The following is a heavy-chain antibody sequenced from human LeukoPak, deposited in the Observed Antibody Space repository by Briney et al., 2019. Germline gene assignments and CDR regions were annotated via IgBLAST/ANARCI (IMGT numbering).Heavy chain of an antibody. CDR3: ATTTSSGWVPFDY. CDR2: ISSGGSTI. D-gene: IGHD6-25*01. Sequence: GGSLRLSCVASGFNFYSFTMNWVRQAPGKGLEWVSYISSGGSTIYYRGSVKGRFTISRDNDKNSLYLQMNSLSAEDTAVYYCATTTSSGWVPFDYWGQGTLVAVSS. V-gene: IGHV3-48*01. CDR1: GFNFYSFT. J-gene: IGHJ4*02.